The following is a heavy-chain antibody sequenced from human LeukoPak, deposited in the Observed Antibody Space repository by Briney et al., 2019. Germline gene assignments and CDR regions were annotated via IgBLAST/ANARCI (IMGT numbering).Heavy chain of an antibody. CDR3: FSDTLSRDASDI. D-gene: IGHD3-3*02. CDR2: IYYSGST. V-gene: IGHV4-30-4*08. Sequence: SQTLSLTCTVSGGSISSGDYYWSWIRQPPGKGLEWIGYIYYSGSTNYNPSLKSRVTISVDTSKNQFSLKLSSVPAADTAVYYCFSDTLSRDASDIWGQGTMVTVSS. CDR1: GGSISSGDYY. J-gene: IGHJ3*02.